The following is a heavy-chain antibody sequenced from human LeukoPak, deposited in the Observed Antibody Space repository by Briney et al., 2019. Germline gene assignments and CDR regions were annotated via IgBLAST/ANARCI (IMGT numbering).Heavy chain of an antibody. D-gene: IGHD3-22*01. CDR3: ASHYYDSSGYLYYFDY. V-gene: IGHV4-59*08. CDR2: IYYSGST. CDR1: GGSISSYY. Sequence: PSETLSLTCTVSGGSISSYYWSWIRQPPGKGLEWIGYIYYSGSTNYNPSLKSRVTISVDTSKNQFSLKLTSVTAADTAVYYCASHYYDSSGYLYYFDYWGQGTLVTVSS. J-gene: IGHJ4*02.